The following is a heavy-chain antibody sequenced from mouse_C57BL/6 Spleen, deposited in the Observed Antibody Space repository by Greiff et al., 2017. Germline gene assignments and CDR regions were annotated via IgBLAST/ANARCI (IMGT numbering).Heavy chain of an antibody. J-gene: IGHJ4*01. D-gene: IGHD1-1*01. V-gene: IGHV5-17*01. Sequence: EVKLVESGGGLVKPGGSLKLSCAASGFTFSDYGMHWVRQAPEKGLEWVAYISSGSSTIYYADTVKGRFTISGDNAKNTLFLQMTSLRSEDTAMYYCARPGYGSSYGAMDYWGQGTSVTVAS. CDR1: GFTFSDYG. CDR2: ISSGSSTI. CDR3: ARPGYGSSYGAMDY.